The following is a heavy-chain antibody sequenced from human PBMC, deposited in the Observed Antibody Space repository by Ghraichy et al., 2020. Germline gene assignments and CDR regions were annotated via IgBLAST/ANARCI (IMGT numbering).Heavy chain of an antibody. D-gene: IGHD5-24*01. CDR1: GFTFSSYG. J-gene: IGHJ4*02. Sequence: GGSLRLSCAASGFTFSSYGMHWVRQAPGKGLVWVSRINSDGSSTSDADSVKGRFTISRDNAKNTLYLQMNSLRAEDTAVYYCARVGDGYNYYFEYWGQGTLVTVSS. CDR2: INSDGSST. V-gene: IGHV3-74*01. CDR3: ARVGDGYNYYFEY.